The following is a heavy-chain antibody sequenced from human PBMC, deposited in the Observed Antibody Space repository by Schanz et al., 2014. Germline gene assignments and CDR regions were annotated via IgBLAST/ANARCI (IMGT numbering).Heavy chain of an antibody. D-gene: IGHD3-10*01. V-gene: IGHV3-23*04. CDR1: GITFSSYW. CDR2: ISGSGGST. CDR3: AKGRFGELSAFDI. Sequence: EVHLVESGGGLVQPGGSLRLSCAASGITFSSYWMHWVRQVPGKGLEWVSAISGSGGSTYYADSVKGRFTISRDNSKNTLYLQMNSLRAEDTAVYYCAKGRFGELSAFDIWGQGTMVTVSA. J-gene: IGHJ3*02.